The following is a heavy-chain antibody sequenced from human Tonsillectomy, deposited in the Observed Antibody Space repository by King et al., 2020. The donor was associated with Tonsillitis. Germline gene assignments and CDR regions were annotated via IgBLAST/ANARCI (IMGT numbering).Heavy chain of an antibody. J-gene: IGHJ6*03. V-gene: IGHV1-46*01. CDR3: ARGKYFDFWSGSFTFSRGYMDV. D-gene: IGHD3-3*01. Sequence: VQLVQSGAEVKKPGASVKFSCKASGYTFISYYMHWVRQAPGQGLEWMGIINPSGGSTSYAQKFQGRVTMTRDTSTRTVYMELSSLRSEDTAMYYCARGKYFDFWSGSFTFSRGYMDVWGKGTTVTVSS. CDR2: INPSGGST. CDR1: GYTFISYY.